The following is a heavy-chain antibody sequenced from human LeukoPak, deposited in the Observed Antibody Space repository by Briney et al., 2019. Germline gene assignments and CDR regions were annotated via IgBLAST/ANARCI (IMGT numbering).Heavy chain of an antibody. J-gene: IGHJ5*02. CDR3: ARDPYGSGSYGWFDP. D-gene: IGHD3-10*01. Sequence: PGGSLRLSCAASGFTVRRNYMSWVRQAPGKGPEWVTSIYSGGRTKYADSVKGRFTISRDNSKHTLYLQMNSLRAEDTAVYYCARDPYGSGSYGWFDPWGQGTLVTVSA. CDR2: IYSGGRT. V-gene: IGHV3-66*01. CDR1: GFTVRRNY.